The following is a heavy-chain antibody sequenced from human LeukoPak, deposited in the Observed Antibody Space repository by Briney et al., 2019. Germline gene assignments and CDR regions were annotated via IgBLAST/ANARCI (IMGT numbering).Heavy chain of an antibody. V-gene: IGHV3-23*01. J-gene: IGHJ4*02. CDR3: AKDSRDFVVVPSAVPDY. D-gene: IGHD2-2*01. CDR2: ITWNSDNI. CDR1: GFTVSSNY. Sequence: GGSLRLSCAASGFTVSSNYMSRVRQAPGKGLEWVSGITWNSDNIEYADSVKGRFTISRDNSKNTLFLQMNSLRAEDTAVYFCAKDSRDFVVVPSAVPDYWGQGTLVTVSS.